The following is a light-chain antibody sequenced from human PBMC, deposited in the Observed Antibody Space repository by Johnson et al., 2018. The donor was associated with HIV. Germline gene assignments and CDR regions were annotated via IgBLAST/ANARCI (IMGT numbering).Light chain of an antibody. V-gene: IGLV1-51*01. Sequence: QSVLTQPPSVSAAPGQKVTISCSGSSSNIGNNYVSWYQQLPGTAPKLLIYDNNKRPSGIPDRFSGSKSGTSANLAITGLQTGDEADYYCGTWDSSLSACVFGAGTKVTV. CDR2: DNN. CDR3: GTWDSSLSACV. J-gene: IGLJ1*01. CDR1: SSNIGNNY.